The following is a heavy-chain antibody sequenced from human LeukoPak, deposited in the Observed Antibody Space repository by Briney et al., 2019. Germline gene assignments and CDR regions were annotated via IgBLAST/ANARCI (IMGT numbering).Heavy chain of an antibody. CDR3: ARDRYSGSYSAADY. CDR1: GYTFTSYG. J-gene: IGHJ4*02. Sequence: ASVKVSCKASGYTFTSYGFSWVRQAPGQGLEWMGWISAYNGNTNYAQKLQGRVTMTTDTSTSTAYMELRSLRSDDTAVYYCARDRYSGSYSAADYWGQGTLVTVSS. V-gene: IGHV1-18*01. D-gene: IGHD1-26*01. CDR2: ISAYNGNT.